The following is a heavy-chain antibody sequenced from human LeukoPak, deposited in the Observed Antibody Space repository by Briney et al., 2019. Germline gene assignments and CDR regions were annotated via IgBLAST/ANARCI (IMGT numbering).Heavy chain of an antibody. V-gene: IGHV4-34*01. CDR1: GGSFSGYY. Sequence: PSETLSLTCAVYGGSFSGYYWSWIRQPPGKGLEWIGEINHSGSTNYNPSLKSRVTISVDTSKNQFSLKLSSVTAADTAVYYCASLNWDDAFDIWGQGTMVTVSS. CDR3: ASLNWDDAFDI. J-gene: IGHJ3*02. CDR2: INHSGST. D-gene: IGHD7-27*01.